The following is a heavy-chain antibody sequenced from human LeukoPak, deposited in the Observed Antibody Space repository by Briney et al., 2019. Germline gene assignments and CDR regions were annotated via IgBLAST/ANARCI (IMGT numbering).Heavy chain of an antibody. Sequence: ASVKVSCKASGYTFTSYAMHWVRQAPGQRLEWMGWINAGNGNTKYSQKFQGRVTITADESTSTAYMELSSLRSEDTAVYYCARGGDLHDTRWFDPWGQGTLVTVSS. V-gene: IGHV1-3*01. CDR1: GYTFTSYA. J-gene: IGHJ5*02. CDR3: ARGGDLHDTRWFDP. D-gene: IGHD3-10*01. CDR2: INAGNGNT.